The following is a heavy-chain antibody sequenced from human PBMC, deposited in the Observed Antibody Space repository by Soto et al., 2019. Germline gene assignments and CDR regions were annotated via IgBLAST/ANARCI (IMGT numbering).Heavy chain of an antibody. Sequence: GESLKISCAASGFTVSSNYMSWVRQAPGKGLEWVSVIYSGGSTYYADSVKGRFTISRHNSKNTLYLQMNSLRAEDTAVYYWAREGEGAFDIWGQGTMVTVSS. CDR2: IYSGGST. CDR3: AREGEGAFDI. D-gene: IGHD3-16*01. J-gene: IGHJ3*02. CDR1: GFTVSSNY. V-gene: IGHV3-53*04.